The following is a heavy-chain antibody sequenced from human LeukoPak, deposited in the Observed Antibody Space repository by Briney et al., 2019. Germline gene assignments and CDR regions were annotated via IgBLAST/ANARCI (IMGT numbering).Heavy chain of an antibody. CDR2: IYYSGST. J-gene: IGHJ6*03. CDR3: ARDIVLMRDYYYMDV. Sequence: PSETLSLTCTVSGGSISSSSYYWGWIRQPPGKGLEWIGSIYYSGSTYYNPSLKSRVTISVDTSKNQFSLKLSSVTPADTAVYYCARDIVLMRDYYYMDVWGKGTTVTVSS. V-gene: IGHV4-39*07. D-gene: IGHD2-8*01. CDR1: GGSISSSSYY.